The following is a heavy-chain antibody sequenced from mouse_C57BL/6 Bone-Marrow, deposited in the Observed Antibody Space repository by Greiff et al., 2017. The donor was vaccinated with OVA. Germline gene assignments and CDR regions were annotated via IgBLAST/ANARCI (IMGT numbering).Heavy chain of an antibody. Sequence: QVQLQQSGPGLVQPSQSLSITCTVSGFSLTSYGVHWVRQSPGKGLEWLGVIWRGGSTDYNAAFMSRLSITKDNSKSQVFFKMNSLQADDTAIYDCAKNYYVGYWYFDVWGTGTTVTVSS. CDR2: IWRGGST. V-gene: IGHV2-5*01. CDR3: AKNYYVGYWYFDV. CDR1: GFSLTSYG. D-gene: IGHD1-1*01. J-gene: IGHJ1*03.